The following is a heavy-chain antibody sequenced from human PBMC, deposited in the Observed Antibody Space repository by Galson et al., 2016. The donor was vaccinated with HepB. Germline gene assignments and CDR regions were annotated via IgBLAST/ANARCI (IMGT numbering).Heavy chain of an antibody. Sequence: SLRLSCAASGFNFGGDTMAWVRQAPGRGPEWLSDITPSSRTIHYAASVKGRFTISRDNAKNSLYLEMNSLRAEDTAVYSCATSTVRGFDHWGQGALVSVSS. J-gene: IGHJ4*02. V-gene: IGHV3-48*01. CDR1: GFNFGGDT. CDR3: ATSTVRGFDH. CDR2: ITPSSRTI. D-gene: IGHD3-10*01.